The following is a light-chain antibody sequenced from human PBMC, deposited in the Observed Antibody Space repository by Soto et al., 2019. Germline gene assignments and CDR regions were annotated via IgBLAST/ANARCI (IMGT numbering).Light chain of an antibody. J-gene: IGLJ1*01. CDR1: TSNVGSNL. V-gene: IGLV1-44*01. Sequence: QSVLAQPPSASGTPGQRVTISCSGSTSNVGSNLASWYQQLPGSAPKLLIYNDYERPSGVPDRFSGSKSGTSASLGISGLQAEDEADYYCQSYDSSLSVSYVFGTGTKVTVL. CDR2: NDY. CDR3: QSYDSSLSVSYV.